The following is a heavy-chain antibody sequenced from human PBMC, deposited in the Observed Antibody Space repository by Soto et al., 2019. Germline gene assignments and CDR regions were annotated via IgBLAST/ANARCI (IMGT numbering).Heavy chain of an antibody. D-gene: IGHD3-3*01. Sequence: VKVPGTPCAYTLTFYHMPWVRQAPGQPLEWMGWINPNSGCTNYAQKFQRRVTMTTDTSISTAYMELNSLRAEDTAVYYCARTPPIVWSGSGGWFDPWGQGTLVTVSS. J-gene: IGHJ5*02. V-gene: IGHV1-2*02. CDR1: AYTLTFYH. CDR2: INPNSGCT. CDR3: ARTPPIVWSGSGGWFDP.